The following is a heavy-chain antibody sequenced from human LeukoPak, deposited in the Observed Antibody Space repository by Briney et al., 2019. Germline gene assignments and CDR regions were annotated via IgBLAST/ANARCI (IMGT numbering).Heavy chain of an antibody. CDR1: GFTFSNAW. D-gene: IGHD3-3*01. J-gene: IGHJ4*02. V-gene: IGHV3-15*01. CDR3: TSQTTDFWSGYYTGRGVDY. CDR2: IKSETDGGTT. Sequence: PGGSLRLSCAASGFTFSNAWMSWVRQAPGKGLEWVGRIKSETDGGTTDYAAPVKGRFTISRDDSKNTLYLQMNSLKTEDTAVYYCTSQTTDFWSGYYTGRGVDYWGQGTLVTVSS.